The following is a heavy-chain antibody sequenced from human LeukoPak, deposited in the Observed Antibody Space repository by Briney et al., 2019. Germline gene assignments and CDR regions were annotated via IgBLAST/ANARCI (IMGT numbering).Heavy chain of an antibody. D-gene: IGHD4-17*01. J-gene: IGHJ4*02. Sequence: SETMSLTCAGYGGSFSGYYWSWIRQPPGKGLEWIGEINHSGSTNYNPSLKSRVTISVDTSKNQFSLKLSSVTAADTAVYYCARGNYGDPSPYFDYWGQGTLVTVSS. CDR1: GGSFSGYY. CDR2: INHSGST. CDR3: ARGNYGDPSPYFDY. V-gene: IGHV4-34*01.